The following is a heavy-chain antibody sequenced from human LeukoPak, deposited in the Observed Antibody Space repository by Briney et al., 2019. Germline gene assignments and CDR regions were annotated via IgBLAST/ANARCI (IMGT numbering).Heavy chain of an antibody. Sequence: SGPTLVNPTQTLTLTCTFSGFSFSPSGVGVGWIRQPPGKALEWLALIYWDDDKRYSPSLSTRLTITKDTSKNQVVLTMTNMDPVDTATYYCVHRRPSHYFDYWGQGTLVTVSS. V-gene: IGHV2-5*02. CDR1: GFSFSPSGVG. J-gene: IGHJ4*02. CDR2: IYWDDDK. CDR3: VHRRPSHYFDY.